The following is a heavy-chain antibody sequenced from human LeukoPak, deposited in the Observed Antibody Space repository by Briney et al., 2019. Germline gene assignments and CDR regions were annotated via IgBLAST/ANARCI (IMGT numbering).Heavy chain of an antibody. CDR1: GGSISSSSYY. V-gene: IGHV4-39*01. CDR3: ATPRRAPYYDILTGYDSGPYFDY. J-gene: IGHJ4*02. CDR2: IYYSGST. D-gene: IGHD3-9*01. Sequence: SETLSLTCTVSGGSISSSSYYWGWIRQPPGKGLEWIGSIYYSGSTYYNPSLKSRVTISVDTSKNQFSLKLSSVTAVDTAVYYCATPRRAPYYDILTGYDSGPYFDYWGQGTLVTVSS.